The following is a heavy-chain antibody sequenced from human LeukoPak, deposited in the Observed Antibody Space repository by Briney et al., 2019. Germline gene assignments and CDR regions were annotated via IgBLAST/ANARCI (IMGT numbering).Heavy chain of an antibody. CDR2: IYYSGST. D-gene: IGHD3-9*01. J-gene: IGHJ4*02. Sequence: SETLSLTCTVSGGSISSYYWSWIRQPPGKGLEWIGYIYYSGSTYYNPSLKSRVTISVDTSKNQFSLKLSSVTAADTAVYYCARGGLVSSPNDYWGQGTLVTVSS. CDR1: GGSISSYY. V-gene: IGHV4-30-4*08. CDR3: ARGGLVSSPNDY.